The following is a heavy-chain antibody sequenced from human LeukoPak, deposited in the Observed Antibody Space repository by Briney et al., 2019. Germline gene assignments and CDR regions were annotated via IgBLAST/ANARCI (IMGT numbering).Heavy chain of an antibody. CDR3: ARSRGGHDAFDI. Sequence: VSVKVSCKASGYTFTSYDINWVRQATGQGLEWMGWMNPNSGNTGYAQKFQGRVTMTRNTSISTAYMELSSLRSEDTAVYYCARSRGGHDAFDIWGQGTMVTVSS. J-gene: IGHJ3*02. CDR1: GYTFTSYD. V-gene: IGHV1-8*01. CDR2: MNPNSGNT. D-gene: IGHD3-10*01.